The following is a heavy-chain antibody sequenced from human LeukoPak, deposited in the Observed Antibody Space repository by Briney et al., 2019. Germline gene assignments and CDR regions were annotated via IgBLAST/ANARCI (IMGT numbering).Heavy chain of an antibody. J-gene: IGHJ4*02. CDR1: GFSFSSRW. D-gene: IGHD3-10*01. CDR2: IKSDGSEK. Sequence: GGSLRLSCAASGFSFSSRWMTWVRQAPGKGLEWVANIKSDGSEKYYADSVKGRFTISRDNAKNSLSLQMNSLRVEDTAQYYCAREEWIGELSKFDYWGQGTLVTVSS. CDR3: AREEWIGELSKFDY. V-gene: IGHV3-7*01.